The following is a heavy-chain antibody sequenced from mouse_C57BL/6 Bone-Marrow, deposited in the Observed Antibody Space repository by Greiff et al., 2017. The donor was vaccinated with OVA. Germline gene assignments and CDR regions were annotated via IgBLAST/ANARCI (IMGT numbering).Heavy chain of an antibody. Sequence: EVQRVESGAELAKPGASVKLSCKASGFNIKDYYMHWVKQRTEQGLEWIGRIDPEDGETKYAPKFQGKATITADTSSNTAYLQLSSLTSADTAVYYWARVSSNYGGFAYWGQGTLVTVSA. D-gene: IGHD2-5*01. CDR1: GFNIKDYY. J-gene: IGHJ3*01. V-gene: IGHV14-2*01. CDR3: ARVSSNYGGFAY. CDR2: IDPEDGET.